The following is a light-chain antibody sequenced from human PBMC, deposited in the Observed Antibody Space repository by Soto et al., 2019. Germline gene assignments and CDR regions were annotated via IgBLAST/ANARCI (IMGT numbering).Light chain of an antibody. CDR1: QSVSNSY. CDR3: QQYDSSPWT. CDR2: GAS. J-gene: IGKJ1*01. V-gene: IGKV3-20*01. Sequence: EIVLTQSPGTLSLSPGERATLSCRASQSVSNSYLAWYQQKPGQAPRLLIYGASSRATGSPDRFSGSWSGTDFTLTTSGLEPEDFAVYSCQQYDSSPWTFGHGTKVEIK.